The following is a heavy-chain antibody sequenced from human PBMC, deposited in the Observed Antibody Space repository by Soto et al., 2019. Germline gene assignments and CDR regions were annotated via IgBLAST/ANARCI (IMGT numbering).Heavy chain of an antibody. J-gene: IGHJ4*02. CDR1: GGSISRYY. V-gene: IGHV4-4*07. CDR3: ARDLSDCSGGSCYSIFDY. CDR2: IYTSGST. Sequence: SETLSLTCTVSGGSISRYYWSWIRQPAGKGPEWIGRIYTSGSTNYNPSLKSRVTMSVDTSKNQFSLKLSSVTAADTAVYYCARDLSDCSGGSCYSIFDYWGQGTLVTVSS. D-gene: IGHD2-15*01.